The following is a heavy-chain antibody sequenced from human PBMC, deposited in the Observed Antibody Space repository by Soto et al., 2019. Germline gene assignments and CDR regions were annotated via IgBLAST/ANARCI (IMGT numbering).Heavy chain of an antibody. D-gene: IGHD2-2*01. Sequence: GGSLRLSCAASGFTFSSYWMHWVRQAPGKGLVWVSRINSDGSSTSYADSVKGRFTISRDNAKNTLYLQMNSQRAEDTAVYYCARDCCSSTSAKSDYYYMDVWGKGTTVTVSS. J-gene: IGHJ6*03. CDR3: ARDCCSSTSAKSDYYYMDV. CDR1: GFTFSSYW. CDR2: INSDGSST. V-gene: IGHV3-74*01.